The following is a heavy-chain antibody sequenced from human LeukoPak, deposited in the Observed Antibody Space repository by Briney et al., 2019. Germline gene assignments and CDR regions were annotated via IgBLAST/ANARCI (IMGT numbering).Heavy chain of an antibody. Sequence: SETLSLTCIVSGGSISNGDYYWSWVRQPPGGGLEWIGYIYYSGIAYYSPSLKSRVSISLGTSETQFSLILSSVTAADTAVYYCARVPIPNYYRSGRENDSWGQGTLVTVSS. J-gene: IGHJ4*02. CDR1: GGSISNGDYY. CDR3: ARVPIPNYYRSGRENDS. CDR2: IYYSGIA. V-gene: IGHV4-30-4*01. D-gene: IGHD3-10*01.